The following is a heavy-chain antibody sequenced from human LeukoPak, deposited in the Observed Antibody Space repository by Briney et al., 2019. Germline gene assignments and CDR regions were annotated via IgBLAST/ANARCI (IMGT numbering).Heavy chain of an antibody. V-gene: IGHV3-48*01. CDR2: FSTSSSHI. Sequence: QSGGSLRLSCAASGFTFSSYAMHWVRQAPGKGLEWVSYFSTSSSHIYYADSVKGRFTISRDNSKNTLYLQMNSLRAEDTAVYYCARGQGSITMVRGVIPPLYYMDVWGKGTTVTVSS. CDR1: GFTFSSYA. D-gene: IGHD3-10*01. CDR3: ARGQGSITMVRGVIPPLYYMDV. J-gene: IGHJ6*03.